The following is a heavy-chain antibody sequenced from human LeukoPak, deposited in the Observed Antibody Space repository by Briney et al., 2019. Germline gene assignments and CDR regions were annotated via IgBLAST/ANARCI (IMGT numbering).Heavy chain of an antibody. J-gene: IGHJ4*02. Sequence: VSVKVSCKASGYTFTNYGLSWVRQAPGQGLEWMGWISAYNGNTNYAQRLQGRVTMTKDTSTSTAYMELRSLRPDDTAVYYCAREMGGVATTGRKPPEPLDYWGQGTLVTV. V-gene: IGHV1-18*01. CDR3: AREMGGVATTGRKPPEPLDY. D-gene: IGHD1-14*01. CDR1: GYTFTNYG. CDR2: ISAYNGNT.